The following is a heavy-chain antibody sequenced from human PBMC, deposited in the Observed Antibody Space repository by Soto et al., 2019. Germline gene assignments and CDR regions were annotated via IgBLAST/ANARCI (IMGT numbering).Heavy chain of an antibody. D-gene: IGHD6-19*01. J-gene: IGHJ3*01. V-gene: IGHV3-33*01. CDR2: ICYDGSNK. Sequence: QVQLVESGGGVVQPGRSLRLSCAASGFTFSSYGMHWVRQAPGKGLEWVAVICYDGSNKYYADSVKGRFTISRDNSKNTLYQQMNSLRDEDKGVYYCGRVPRGGEQWLDAFDLWGQGTMVPVSS. CDR3: GRVPRGGEQWLDAFDL. CDR1: GFTFSSYG.